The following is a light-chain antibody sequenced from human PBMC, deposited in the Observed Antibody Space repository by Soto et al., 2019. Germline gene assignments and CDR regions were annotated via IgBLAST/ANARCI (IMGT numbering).Light chain of an antibody. J-gene: IGLJ3*02. CDR3: SSYTSTTTL. CDR2: DVS. V-gene: IGLV2-14*03. CDR1: SSDIGRYNY. Sequence: QSALTQPASVSGSPGQSIAISCTGSSSDIGRYNYVSWYQQHPGKAPKLIVYDVSSRPSGVSDRFSGSKSGNTASLTISGLQTEDEADYYCSSYTSTTTLFGGGTKVTVL.